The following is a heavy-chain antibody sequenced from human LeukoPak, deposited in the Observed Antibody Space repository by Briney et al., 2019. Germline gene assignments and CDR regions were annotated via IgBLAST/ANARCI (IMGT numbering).Heavy chain of an antibody. CDR3: ITGKSSSGWYGTFDF. V-gene: IGHV3-15*01. CDR2: IISTTDGGTT. D-gene: IGHD6-19*01. J-gene: IGHJ3*01. Sequence: PGGSLRLSCAASGFTFSNAYMSWVRQAPGKGLEWVGRIISTTDGGTTDYAAPVKGRFTISRDDSKNTLYLQMNSLKTEDTAVYLCITGKSSSGWYGTFDFWGQGTMVNVSS. CDR1: GFTFSNAY.